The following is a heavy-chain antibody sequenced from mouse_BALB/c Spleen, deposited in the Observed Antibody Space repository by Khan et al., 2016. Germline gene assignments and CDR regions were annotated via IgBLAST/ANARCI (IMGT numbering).Heavy chain of an antibody. V-gene: IGHV3-8*02. CDR3: ATGYNIDWDYYAMDY. J-gene: IGHJ4*01. Sequence: EVKLLESGPSLVKPSQTLSLTCSVTGDSITSGYWNWIRKFSGNKLEYLGYISYSGSTSYNPSLKNRVSITRDTSKNQYYLQLNSVTTEDTAKYYCATGYNIDWDYYAMDYWGQGTSVTVSS. CDR1: GDSITSGY. CDR2: ISYSGST. D-gene: IGHD1-2*01.